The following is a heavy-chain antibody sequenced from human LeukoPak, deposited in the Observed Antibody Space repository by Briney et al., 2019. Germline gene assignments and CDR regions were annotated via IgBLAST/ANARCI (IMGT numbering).Heavy chain of an antibody. CDR3: ARAIMGTENLDY. J-gene: IGHJ4*02. Sequence: PGGSLRLSCAASGFTFSSYWMSWVRQAPGKGLEWVANIKQDGSEKYYVDSVKGRFTISRDNSKNTFFLQLNGLRTGDTAVYYCARAIMGTENLDYWGQGTLVTVSS. V-gene: IGHV3-7*04. D-gene: IGHD5-18*01. CDR1: GFTFSSYW. CDR2: IKQDGSEK.